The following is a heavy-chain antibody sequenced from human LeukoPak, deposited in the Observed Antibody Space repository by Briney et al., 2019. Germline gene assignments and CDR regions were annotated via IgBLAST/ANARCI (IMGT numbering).Heavy chain of an antibody. CDR3: ARLRVTTGFDY. Sequence: SETLSLTCTVSDGSITRSSYYWGWIRQTPGEGLDWIGSIYYTGIAYYNPSLQGRVTMSVDTSKYQFSLKLNSVTVADTAVYYCARLRVTTGFDYWDQGIPVTVSS. J-gene: IGHJ4*02. CDR2: IYYTGIA. V-gene: IGHV4-39*01. CDR1: DGSITRSSYY. D-gene: IGHD2-21*02.